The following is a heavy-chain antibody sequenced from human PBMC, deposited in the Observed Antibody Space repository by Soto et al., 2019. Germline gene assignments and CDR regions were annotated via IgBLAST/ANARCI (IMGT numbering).Heavy chain of an antibody. V-gene: IGHV3-7*03. CDR1: GFTFSSYW. CDR3: VESGGAADY. J-gene: IGHJ4*02. D-gene: IGHD2-8*02. CDR2: IQQDGSER. Sequence: GGSLRLSCAASGFTFSSYWMGWVRQAPGKGLEWVANIQQDGSERHYGGYVKGRFTISRDNAKNSLYLQMNSLRAEDTAVYYCVESGGAADYWGQGTLVTVSS.